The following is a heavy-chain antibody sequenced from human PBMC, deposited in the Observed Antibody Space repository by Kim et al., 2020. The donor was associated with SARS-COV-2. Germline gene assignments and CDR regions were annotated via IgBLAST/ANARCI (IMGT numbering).Heavy chain of an antibody. J-gene: IGHJ6*01. V-gene: IGHV3-30*18. CDR3: AKTRDYYGSGSYIYYYYG. CDR1: GFTFSSYG. D-gene: IGHD3-10*01. Sequence: GGSLRLSCAASGFTFSSYGMHWDRQAPGKGLEWVAVISYDGSNEYYADSVKGRFTISRDNSKNTLYLQMNSLRAEDTAVYYCAKTRDYYGSGSYIYYYYG. CDR2: ISYDGSNE.